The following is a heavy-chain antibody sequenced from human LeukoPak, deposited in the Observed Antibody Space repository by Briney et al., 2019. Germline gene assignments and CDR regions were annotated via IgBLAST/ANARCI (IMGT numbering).Heavy chain of an antibody. V-gene: IGHV4-34*01. CDR3: ARGITMIGGRSDP. CDR2: INHSGST. CDR1: GGSFSGYY. D-gene: IGHD3-22*01. Sequence: SETLSLTCAVYGGSFSGYYWSWIRQPPGKGLEWIGEINHSGSTNYNPSLKSRVTISVDTSKNQFSLKLSSVTAADTAVYYCARGITMIGGRSDPWGQGTLVTVSS. J-gene: IGHJ5*02.